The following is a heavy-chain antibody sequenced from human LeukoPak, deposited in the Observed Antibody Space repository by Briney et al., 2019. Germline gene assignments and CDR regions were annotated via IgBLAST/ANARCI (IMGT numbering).Heavy chain of an antibody. D-gene: IGHD3-10*01. CDR1: GGSLSTYY. V-gene: IGHV4-34*01. J-gene: IGHJ4*02. CDR2: INHSGST. CDR3: ARPGRRGFDY. Sequence: SETLSLTCAVHGGSLSTYYWNWIRQSPGKGLEWIGEINHSGSTNYNPSLKSRVTISIDTSKNQFSLKLNSVTAADTAVYYCARPGRRGFDYWGQGTLVTVSS.